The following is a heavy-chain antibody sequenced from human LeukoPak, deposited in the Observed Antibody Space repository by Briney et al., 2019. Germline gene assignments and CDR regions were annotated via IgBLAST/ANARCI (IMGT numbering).Heavy chain of an antibody. Sequence: GGSLRLSCAASGFSISSYAMSWVRQAPGKGLEWVSGISGSGGSTDNAGSVKGRFSIFRDNSRNTVYLQMSNLRAEDTALYYCAKHPVDYVDYGGSYYFDYWGQGTTVTVSS. D-gene: IGHD4/OR15-4a*01. CDR2: ISGSGGST. CDR3: AKHPVDYVDYGGSYYFDY. V-gene: IGHV3-23*01. CDR1: GFSISSYA. J-gene: IGHJ4*02.